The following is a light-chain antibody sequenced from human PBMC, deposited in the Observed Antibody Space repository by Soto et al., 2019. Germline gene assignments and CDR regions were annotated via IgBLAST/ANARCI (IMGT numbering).Light chain of an antibody. Sequence: DIQMTQSPSTLSASVGASFTITCRASQSISSWLAWYQQKPGKAPKLLIYEASSLESGVPSRFSGSGSGTEFTLTSSSLQPDDFATYYCQQYNSYPLTFGGGTKVDIK. CDR3: QQYNSYPLT. V-gene: IGKV1-5*01. J-gene: IGKJ4*01. CDR2: EAS. CDR1: QSISSW.